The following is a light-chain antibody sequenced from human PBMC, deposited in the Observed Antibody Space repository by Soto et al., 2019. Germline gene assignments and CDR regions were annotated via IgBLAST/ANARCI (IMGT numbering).Light chain of an antibody. CDR2: AAS. Sequence: DIQMTQSPSSLSASVGDRVTITCRASQSISSYLNWYQQKPGKAPKLLIYAASSLQSGVASRFSGSGSGTAYTLTISSLQPEDVATYYCQQSYSTPPWTFGQGTKVEIK. CDR3: QQSYSTPPWT. CDR1: QSISSY. J-gene: IGKJ1*01. V-gene: IGKV1-39*01.